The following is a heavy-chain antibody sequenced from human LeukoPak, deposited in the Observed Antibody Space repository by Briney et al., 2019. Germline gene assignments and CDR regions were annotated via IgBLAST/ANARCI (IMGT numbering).Heavy chain of an antibody. D-gene: IGHD4-17*01. V-gene: IGHV4-4*07. Sequence: SETLSLTCTVSGGSISSYYWSWIRQPAGKALEWIGRIYTSGSTNYNPSRKSRVTMSVDTSKNQFSLNLSSVTAADTAVYYCASTRLTTAAYDYWGQGTLVTVSS. CDR2: IYTSGST. CDR1: GGSISSYY. J-gene: IGHJ4*02. CDR3: ASTRLTTAAYDY.